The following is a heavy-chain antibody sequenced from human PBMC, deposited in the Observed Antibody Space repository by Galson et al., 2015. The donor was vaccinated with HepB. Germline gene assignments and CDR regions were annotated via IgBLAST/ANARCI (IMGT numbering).Heavy chain of an antibody. J-gene: IGHJ5*02. CDR3: AREVDGAVDWFDP. V-gene: IGHV3-21*01. CDR2: ISSSSSYI. D-gene: IGHD6-19*01. Sequence: SLRLSCAASGFTFSSYSMNWVRQAPGKGLEWVSSISSSSSYIYYADSVKGRFTISRDNAKNSLYLQMNSLRAEDTAVYYCAREVDGAVDWFDPWGQGTLVTVSS. CDR1: GFTFSSYS.